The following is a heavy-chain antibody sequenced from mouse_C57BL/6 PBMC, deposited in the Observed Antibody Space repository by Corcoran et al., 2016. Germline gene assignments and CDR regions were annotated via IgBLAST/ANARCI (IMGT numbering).Heavy chain of an antibody. CDR1: GYTFTDYY. Sequence: EVQLQQSGPELVKPGASVKISCKASGYTFTDYYMNWVKQSHGKSLEWIGDINPNNGGTSYNQKFKGKATLTVDKSSSTAYMELRSLTSEDSAVYYCARQFITTVVATDYWGQGTTLTVSS. CDR2: INPNNGGT. J-gene: IGHJ2*01. D-gene: IGHD1-1*01. CDR3: ARQFITTVVATDY. V-gene: IGHV1-26*01.